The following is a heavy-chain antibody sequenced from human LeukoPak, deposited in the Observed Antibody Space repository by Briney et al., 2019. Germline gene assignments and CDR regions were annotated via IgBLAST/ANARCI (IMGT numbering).Heavy chain of an antibody. CDR1: GGSISSGDYY. Sequence: PSETLSLTCTVSGGSISSGDYYWSWIRQPPGKGLEWIGYIYYSGSTSYNPSLKSRVTMSVDTSKNQFSLKLSSVTAADTAVYYCARQVYDSSGSFDFWGQGFLVTVSS. CDR2: IYYSGST. V-gene: IGHV4-30-4*01. CDR3: ARQVYDSSGSFDF. J-gene: IGHJ4*02. D-gene: IGHD3-22*01.